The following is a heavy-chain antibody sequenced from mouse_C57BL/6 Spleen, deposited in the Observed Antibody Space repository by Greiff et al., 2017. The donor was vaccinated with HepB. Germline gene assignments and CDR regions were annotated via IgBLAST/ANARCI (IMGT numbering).Heavy chain of an antibody. V-gene: IGHV1-5*01. Sequence: VQLQQSGTVLARPGASVKMSCKTSGYTFTSYWMHWVKQRPGQGLEWIGAIYPGNSDTSYNQKFKGKAKLTAVTSASTAYMELSSLTNEDSAVYYCTRKDYSNLYYFDYWGQGTTLTVSS. D-gene: IGHD2-5*01. J-gene: IGHJ2*01. CDR2: IYPGNSDT. CDR3: TRKDYSNLYYFDY. CDR1: GYTFTSYW.